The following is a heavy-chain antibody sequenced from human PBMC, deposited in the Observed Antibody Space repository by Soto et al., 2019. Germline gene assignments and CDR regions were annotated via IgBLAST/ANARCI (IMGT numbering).Heavy chain of an antibody. V-gene: IGHV2-5*02. J-gene: IGHJ5*02. D-gene: IGHD5-18*01. Sequence: QITLKESGPTLVKPTQTLTLTCTFSGFSLSTSGVGVGWIRQPPGKALEWLALIYWDDDKRYSPSLKSRLTITKHTSKNQVVLTMTNMDPVDTATYYCAHSWIQLWHNWFDPWGQGTLVTVSS. CDR1: GFSLSTSGVG. CDR3: AHSWIQLWHNWFDP. CDR2: IYWDDDK.